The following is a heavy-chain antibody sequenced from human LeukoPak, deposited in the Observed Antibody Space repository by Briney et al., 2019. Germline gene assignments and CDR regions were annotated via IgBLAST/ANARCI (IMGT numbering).Heavy chain of an antibody. J-gene: IGHJ3*02. CDR1: GGSLSSTIYS. Sequence: SETLSLTRVVSGGSLSSTIYSWGWIRQPPGKGLEWVGYIYHSGSTYYNPSLESRVTISVDRSKNHSSLNLRSVTAADSAVYFCVRESRPTADDAFDIWGQGTMVTVSS. D-gene: IGHD2-21*02. CDR3: VRESRPTADDAFDI. CDR2: IYHSGST. V-gene: IGHV4-30-2*01.